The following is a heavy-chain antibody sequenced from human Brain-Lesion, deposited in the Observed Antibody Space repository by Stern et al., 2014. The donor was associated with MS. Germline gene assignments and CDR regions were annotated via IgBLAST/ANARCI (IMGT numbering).Heavy chain of an antibody. CDR2: MYHSGIP. CDR3: ASNRGSGSFFDS. D-gene: IGHD1-26*01. CDR1: GGSISSGNW. Sequence: VQLVESGPGLVKPSGTLSLTCAVSGGSISSGNWWSWGRQSPGKRLAWIGEMYHSGIPNYNPSLESRVSISIDKSKNQFSLKVYSLTAADTAVYYCASNRGSGSFFDSWGQGSLVTVSS. J-gene: IGHJ4*02. V-gene: IGHV4-4*02.